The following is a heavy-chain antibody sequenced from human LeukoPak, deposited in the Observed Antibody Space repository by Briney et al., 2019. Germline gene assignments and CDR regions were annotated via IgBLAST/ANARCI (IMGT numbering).Heavy chain of an antibody. D-gene: IGHD2-2*01. J-gene: IGHJ4*02. CDR2: ISAYSGNT. Sequence: ASVKVSCKASGYTFTSYGISWVRQAPGQGLEWMGRISAYSGNTNYAQKLQGRVTMTTDTSTSTAYMELRSLRSDDTAVYYCARNGAFRCSSTSCLYYFDYWGQGTLVTVSS. CDR3: ARNGAFRCSSTSCLYYFDY. CDR1: GYTFTSYG. V-gene: IGHV1-18*01.